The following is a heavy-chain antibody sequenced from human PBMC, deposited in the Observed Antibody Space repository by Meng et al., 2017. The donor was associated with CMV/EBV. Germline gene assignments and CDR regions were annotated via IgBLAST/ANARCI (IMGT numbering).Heavy chain of an antibody. J-gene: IGHJ4*02. V-gene: IGHV1-69*10. CDR1: GFTVSSNY. CDR3: ARGPTIFGVVTSFDY. CDR2: IIPILGIA. D-gene: IGHD3-3*01. Sequence: KISCAASGFTVSSNYMSWVRQAPGQGLEWMGGIIPILGIANYAQKFQGRVTITADKSTSTAYMELSSLRSEDTAVYYCARGPTIFGVVTSFDYWGQGTLVTVSS.